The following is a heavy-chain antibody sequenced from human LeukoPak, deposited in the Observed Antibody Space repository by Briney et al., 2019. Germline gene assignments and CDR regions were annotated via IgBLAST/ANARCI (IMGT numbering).Heavy chain of an antibody. CDR1: GGSISSSSYY. CDR3: ARVRYQQLVRAFDI. D-gene: IGHD6-13*01. Sequence: PSETLSLTCTVSGGSISSSSYYWGWIRQPPGKGLEWIGSIYYSGSTYYNPSLKSRVTISVDTSKDQFSLKLSSVTAADTAVYYCARVRYQQLVRAFDIWGQGTMVTVSS. J-gene: IGHJ3*02. CDR2: IYYSGST. V-gene: IGHV4-39*07.